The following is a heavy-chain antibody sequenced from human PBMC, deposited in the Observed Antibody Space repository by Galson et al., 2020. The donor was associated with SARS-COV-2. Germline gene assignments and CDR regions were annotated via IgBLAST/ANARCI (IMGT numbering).Heavy chain of an antibody. D-gene: IGHD3-10*01. CDR3: ARDGRFGELLPHRN. CDR2: IWYDGSNK. V-gene: IGHV3-33*01. J-gene: IGHJ4*02. Sequence: GGSLRLSCAASGFTFSSYGMHWVRQAPGKGLEWVAVIWYDGSNKYYADSVKGRFTISRDNSKNTLYLQMNSLRAEDTAVYYCARDGRFGELLPHRNWGQGTLVTVSS. CDR1: GFTFSSYG.